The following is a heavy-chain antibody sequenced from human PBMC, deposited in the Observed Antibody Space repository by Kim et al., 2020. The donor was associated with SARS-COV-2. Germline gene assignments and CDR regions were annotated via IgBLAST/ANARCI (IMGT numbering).Heavy chain of an antibody. Sequence: ASVKVSCKASGYTFTSYYMHWVRQAPGQGLEWMGIINPSGGSTSYAQKFQGRVTMTRDTSTSTVYMELSSLRSEDTAVYYCARDRGSYSSGWYPGVGMDVWGQGTTVTVSS. V-gene: IGHV1-46*01. CDR1: GYTFTSYY. CDR3: ARDRGSYSSGWYPGVGMDV. D-gene: IGHD6-19*01. J-gene: IGHJ6*02. CDR2: INPSGGST.